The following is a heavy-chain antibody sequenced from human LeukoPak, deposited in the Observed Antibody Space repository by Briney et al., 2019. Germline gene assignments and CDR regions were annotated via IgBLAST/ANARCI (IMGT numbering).Heavy chain of an antibody. J-gene: IGHJ3*02. Sequence: PGGSLRLSCAASGFTVSLYYMTWVRQAPGKGLEWVSVIYSGGPTYYAGSVKGRFTISRDNSKNTVYLQMNSLRGEDTAVYFCARGWVVATGGFDMWGQGTMVTVSS. V-gene: IGHV3-53*01. D-gene: IGHD2-8*02. CDR2: IYSGGPT. CDR3: ARGWVVATGGFDM. CDR1: GFTVSLYY.